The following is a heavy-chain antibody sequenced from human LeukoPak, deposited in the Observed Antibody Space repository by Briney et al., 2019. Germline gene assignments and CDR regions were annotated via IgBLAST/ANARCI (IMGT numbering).Heavy chain of an antibody. D-gene: IGHD2-21*02. CDR3: ARDGAYCGGDCFRDLDAFDI. J-gene: IGHJ3*02. Sequence: GGSLRLSCAASGFTFNTYTMNWVRQAPGKGLEWVSYISGSSGIIDYADSVRGRFTISRDNAKNSLYLQMNSLRAEDTAVYYCARDGAYCGGDCFRDLDAFDIWGQGTMVTVSS. CDR1: GFTFNTYT. V-gene: IGHV3-48*04. CDR2: ISGSSGII.